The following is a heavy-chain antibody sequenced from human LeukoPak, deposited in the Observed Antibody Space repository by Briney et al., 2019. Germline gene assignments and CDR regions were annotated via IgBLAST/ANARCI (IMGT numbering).Heavy chain of an antibody. V-gene: IGHV1-18*01. CDR3: ARARSGSYYGGYYFDY. CDR2: ISAYNGNT. D-gene: IGHD1-26*01. CDR1: GYTFTSYG. Sequence: ASVKVSCKASGYTFTSYGISWVRQAPGQGLEWMGWISAYNGNTNYAQRLQGRVTITTDTSTSTAYMELRSLRSDDTAVYYCARARSGSYYGGYYFDYWGQGTLVTVSS. J-gene: IGHJ4*02.